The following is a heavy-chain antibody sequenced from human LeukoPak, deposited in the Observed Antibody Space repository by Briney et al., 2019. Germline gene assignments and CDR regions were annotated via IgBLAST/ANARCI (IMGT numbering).Heavy chain of an antibody. CDR2: IYYSGST. J-gene: IGHJ4*02. D-gene: IGHD6-13*01. CDR3: ARHAARVFSGPYYFDY. V-gene: IGHV4-59*08. Sequence: PSETLSLTSTVSGGSISSYYWSWMRQPPGKGPEWIEHIYYSGSTNYNPSLKSRVTISVDTSKNQFSLKLSSVTAADTAVYYCARHAARVFSGPYYFDYWGQGTLVTVSS. CDR1: GGSISSYY.